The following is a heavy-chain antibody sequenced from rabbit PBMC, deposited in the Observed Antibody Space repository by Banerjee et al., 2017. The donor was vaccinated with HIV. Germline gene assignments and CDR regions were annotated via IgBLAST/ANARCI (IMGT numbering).Heavy chain of an antibody. CDR3: ARDLAGVTGWNFDL. D-gene: IGHD4-1*01. CDR2: INTISGDT. Sequence: QQQLEESGGGLVKPGGTLTLTCKASGIDFSSYYYMCWVRQASGKGLEWIACINTISGDTVYASWAKGRFTISRTSSTTVTLQMTSLTAADTATYFCARDLAGVTGWNFDLGGQGTLVTVS. V-gene: IGHV1S45*01. J-gene: IGHJ3*01. CDR1: GIDFSSYYY.